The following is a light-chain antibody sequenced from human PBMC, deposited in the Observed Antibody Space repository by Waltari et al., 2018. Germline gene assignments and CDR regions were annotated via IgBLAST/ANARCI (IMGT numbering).Light chain of an antibody. CDR3: MQSTKDLYS. Sequence: DIVMTQTPLSLPVTPGEPASISCRSSQSLLHSNGNTYLHWYLQKPGQSPRLLIYKVTNRESGVPDRFSGSGSGTDFTLKISRVEPEDVGVYYCMQSTKDLYSFGQGTKVEIK. CDR2: KVT. CDR1: QSLLHSNGNTY. V-gene: IGKV2D-29*02. J-gene: IGKJ2*03.